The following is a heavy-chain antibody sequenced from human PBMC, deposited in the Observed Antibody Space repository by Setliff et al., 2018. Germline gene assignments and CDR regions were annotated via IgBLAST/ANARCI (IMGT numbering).Heavy chain of an antibody. Sequence: ASVKVSCKTSGYTFTNYDINWVRQAPGRGLEWMGWISTYAQNFQGRVTMTTDASTSTAFMQLSSLRSEDTAVYYCVREGVDSRSSTDYRYYMDVWGKGTTVTVSS. CDR1: GYTFTNYD. D-gene: IGHD3-22*01. V-gene: IGHV1-18*01. J-gene: IGHJ6*03. CDR3: VREGVDSRSSTDYRYYMDV. CDR2: IST.